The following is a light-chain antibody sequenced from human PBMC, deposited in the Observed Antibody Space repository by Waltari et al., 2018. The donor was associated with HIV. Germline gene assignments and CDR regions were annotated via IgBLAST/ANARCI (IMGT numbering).Light chain of an antibody. CDR1: QNINSF. V-gene: IGKV1-39*01. J-gene: IGKJ3*01. CDR3: LQSFDSPLT. Sequence: DIQMTQSPSSLSASVGDRVTITCRTSQNINSFLNWYLQKPGKIPKLLIYGASNLESGVPSRFSGSGYGTDFSLTISSLQPDDFATYYCLQSFDSPLTFGPGTTVDSK. CDR2: GAS.